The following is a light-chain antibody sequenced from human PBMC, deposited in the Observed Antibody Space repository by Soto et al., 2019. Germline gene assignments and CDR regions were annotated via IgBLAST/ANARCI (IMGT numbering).Light chain of an antibody. J-gene: IGLJ2*01. CDR3: CSYAGQTVF. V-gene: IGLV2-23*01. CDR2: EDD. CDR1: SSHIGSSNF. Sequence: QSALTQPASVSGSPGQSITISCTVTSSHIGSSNFVSWYQQLPGKAPKLMIYEDDKRPSGVSNRFSGSKSGNTTSLTVSGLQAEDEGDYYCCSYAGQTVFFAGGTKLTVL.